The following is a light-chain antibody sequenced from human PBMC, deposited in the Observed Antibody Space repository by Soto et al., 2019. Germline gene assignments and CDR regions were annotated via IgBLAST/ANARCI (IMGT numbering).Light chain of an antibody. Sequence: DIQMTQSPSSQSASLGDRVTITCRASQSISTDLNWYQQKPGKAPKLLIYAASSLQSGVPSRCSASRSGTDFTLTISSLQPEDFATYYCQQSYITPPLTFGGGTKVDIK. CDR3: QQSYITPPLT. CDR2: AAS. V-gene: IGKV1-39*01. CDR1: QSISTD. J-gene: IGKJ4*01.